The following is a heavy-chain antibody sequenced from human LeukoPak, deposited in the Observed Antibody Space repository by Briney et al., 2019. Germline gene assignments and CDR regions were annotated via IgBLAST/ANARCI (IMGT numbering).Heavy chain of an antibody. D-gene: IGHD5-24*01. CDR3: ARHGDRRDGYNLYY. CDR2: IYYSGST. J-gene: IGHJ4*02. CDR1: GGPIDAISVYD. Sequence: PSETLSLTCTVSGGPIDAISVYDWSWIRQPPGKGLEWIGYIYYSGSTNYNPSLKSRVTISVDTSKNQFSLKLSSVTAADTAVYYCARHGDRRDGYNLYYWGQGTLVTVSS. V-gene: IGHV4-59*08.